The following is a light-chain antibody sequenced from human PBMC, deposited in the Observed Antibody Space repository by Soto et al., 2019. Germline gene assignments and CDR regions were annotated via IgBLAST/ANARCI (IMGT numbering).Light chain of an antibody. Sequence: IVLTQSPVTLALSPGERAVLSCRASQGVGTSLAWYQHKPGQAPRLFIYDASKRAPGIPARFSGSGSGTDFTLTISSLEPEDIAVYYCQVRDVWPSFGQGTKWEIK. CDR2: DAS. J-gene: IGKJ1*01. CDR1: QGVGTS. V-gene: IGKV3-11*01. CDR3: QVRDVWPS.